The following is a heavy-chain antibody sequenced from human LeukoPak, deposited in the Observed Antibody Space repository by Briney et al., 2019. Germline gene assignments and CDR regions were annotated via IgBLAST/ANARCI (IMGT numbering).Heavy chain of an antibody. D-gene: IGHD1-26*01. V-gene: IGHV4-39*01. CDR2: IYYSGSS. Sequence: PSETLSLTSTVSAGSTSSSSYYWGWIRQPPGKGLEWIGSIYYSGSSYYIPSLKSRVTISVDTSKNQFSLKLSSVTAADTAVYYCSWSYYEYYFDYWGQGTLVTVCS. CDR3: SWSYYEYYFDY. CDR1: AGSTSSSSYY. J-gene: IGHJ4*02.